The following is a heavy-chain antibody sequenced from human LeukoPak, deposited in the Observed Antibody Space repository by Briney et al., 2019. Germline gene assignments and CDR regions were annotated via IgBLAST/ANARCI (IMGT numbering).Heavy chain of an antibody. Sequence: PSETLSLTCTVSGGSISGYYWSWIRQSPGKRLEWIAYISFTGNTNYNPSLKSRVTISLDTSKTHFSLTLSSLTAADAAVYYCARSPPGWYYDNSGQYYFDTWGQGALVTVSS. D-gene: IGHD3-22*01. CDR3: ARSPPGWYYDNSGQYYFDT. V-gene: IGHV4-59*08. J-gene: IGHJ4*02. CDR1: GGSISGYY. CDR2: ISFTGNT.